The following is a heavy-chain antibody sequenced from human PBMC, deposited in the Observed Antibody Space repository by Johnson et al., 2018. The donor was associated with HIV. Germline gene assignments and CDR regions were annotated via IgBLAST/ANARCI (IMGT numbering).Heavy chain of an antibody. CDR2: ISYDGSNK. CDR3: ARDLGGGAATGTGAFDI. CDR1: GFTFGSYA. Sequence: QVQVVESGGGLVKPGGSLRLSCAASGFTFGSYALHWVRQAPGTGLEWVAVISYDGSNKYYADSVKGRFTISSDNSKNPLYLQMNSLRAEDTAVYYCARDLGGGAATGTGAFDIWGQGTMVTVSS. D-gene: IGHD6-13*01. J-gene: IGHJ3*02. V-gene: IGHV3-30*04.